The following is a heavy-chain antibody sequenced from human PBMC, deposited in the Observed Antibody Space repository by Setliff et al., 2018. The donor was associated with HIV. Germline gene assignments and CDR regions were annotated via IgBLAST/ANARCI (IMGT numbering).Heavy chain of an antibody. J-gene: IGHJ5*01. Sequence: PSETLSLTCAVYGGSFSGYYWSWIRQSPGKGLEWLGGINHSGSTNYNPSLKSRVAMSVDTSKNQFSLKMTSVTAADTALYYCARGYSGSYYWLDSWGQGTLVTVSS. V-gene: IGHV4-34*01. CDR2: INHSGST. CDR1: GGSFSGYY. CDR3: ARGYSGSYYWLDS. D-gene: IGHD1-26*01.